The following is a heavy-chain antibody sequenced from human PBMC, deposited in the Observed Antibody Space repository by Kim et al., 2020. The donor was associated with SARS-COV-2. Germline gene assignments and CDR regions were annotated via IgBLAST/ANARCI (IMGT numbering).Heavy chain of an antibody. Sequence: TGYAQKFQGRVTMTRNTSISTAYMELSSLRSEDTAVYYCARGDYGWYFDLWGRGTLVTVSS. V-gene: IGHV1-8*01. J-gene: IGHJ2*01. CDR2: T. D-gene: IGHD3-10*01. CDR3: ARGDYGWYFDL.